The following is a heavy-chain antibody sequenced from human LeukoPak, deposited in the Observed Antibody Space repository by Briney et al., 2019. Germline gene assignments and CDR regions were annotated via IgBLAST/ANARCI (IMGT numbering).Heavy chain of an antibody. CDR3: ATSYDAKTAPYDL. D-gene: IGHD3-3*01. CDR2: IYTSGSS. J-gene: IGHJ5*02. CDR1: GGSISNYC. V-gene: IGHV4-4*09. Sequence: SETLSLTCTVSGGSISNYCWSWVPQPPGKGLEWIGFIYTSGSSDYNPSLKSRVTMSVDTSKNQVSMELRFLTAADTALYYCATSYDAKTAPYDLWGQGTLVTVSS.